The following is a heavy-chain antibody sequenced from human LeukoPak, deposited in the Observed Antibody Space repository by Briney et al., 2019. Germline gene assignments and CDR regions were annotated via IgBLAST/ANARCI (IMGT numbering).Heavy chain of an antibody. CDR1: GFTFGDYA. D-gene: IGHD3-16*01. CDR2: IRSKAYGGTT. V-gene: IGHV3-49*04. Sequence: GGSLRLSCTASGFTFGDYAMSWVRQAPGKGLEWVGFIRSKAYGGTTEYAASVKGRFTISRDDSKSIAYLQMNSLKTEDTAVYYCTRSRYDYVWGSYGPFDYWGQGTLVTVSS. CDR3: TRSRYDYVWGSYGPFDY. J-gene: IGHJ4*02.